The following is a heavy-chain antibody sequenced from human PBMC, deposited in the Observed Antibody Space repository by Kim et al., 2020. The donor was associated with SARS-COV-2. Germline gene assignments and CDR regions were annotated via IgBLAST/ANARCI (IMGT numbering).Heavy chain of an antibody. V-gene: IGHV4-39*01. CDR1: GGSISSSSYY. CDR2: IDDSGST. Sequence: SETLSLTCTVSGGSISSSSYYWGWIRQPPGKGLEWIGSIDDSGSTYYNPSLKSRVTISVDTPKNQFSLKPSPVTAADTAVYYWARYAAYCGSAFDPWGQG. D-gene: IGHD1-26*01. CDR3: ARYAAYCGSAFDP. J-gene: IGHJ5*02.